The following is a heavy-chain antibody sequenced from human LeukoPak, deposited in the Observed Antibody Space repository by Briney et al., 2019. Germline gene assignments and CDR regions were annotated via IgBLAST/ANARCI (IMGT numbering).Heavy chain of an antibody. CDR3: ARLRTPFWYFDL. J-gene: IGHJ2*01. D-gene: IGHD2-15*01. CDR1: GGSISSYY. V-gene: IGHV4-59*12. Sequence: PSETLSLTCTVSGGSISSYYWSWIRQPPGKGLEWIGYIYYSGSTNYNPSLSSRVTMSVDTSKNQFSLNLSSVTAADTAVYYCARLRTPFWYFDLWGRGTLVTVSS. CDR2: IYYSGST.